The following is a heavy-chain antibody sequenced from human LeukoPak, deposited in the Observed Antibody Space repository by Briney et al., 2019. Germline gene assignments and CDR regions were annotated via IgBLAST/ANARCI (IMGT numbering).Heavy chain of an antibody. D-gene: IGHD6-19*01. CDR3: ARRSGAVGS. J-gene: IGHJ5*02. V-gene: IGHV4-34*01. CDR1: GGSFSGYY. Sequence: ETLCLTCAVYGGSFSGYYWSWIRQPPGKGLEWIGEINHSGSTNYNPSLKSRVTISVDTSKNQFSLKLSSVTAADTAVYFCARRSGAVGSWGQGTLATVSS. CDR2: INHSGST.